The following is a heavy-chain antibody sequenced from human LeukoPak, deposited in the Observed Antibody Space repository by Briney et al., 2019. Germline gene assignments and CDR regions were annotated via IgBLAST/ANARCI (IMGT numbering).Heavy chain of an antibody. D-gene: IGHD3-22*01. CDR3: ASNTNYYEGSGHYVFDY. J-gene: IGHJ4*02. CDR2: IIPILGTA. CDR1: GGTFSTYA. V-gene: IGHV1-69*01. Sequence: SVKVSCKPSGGTFSTYAISWVRQAPGQVLESMGGIIPILGTAKYAKKFQGRVTITADEFTSTAHMELSSLRSEDTAVYYCASNTNYYEGSGHYVFDYWGQGTLVTISS.